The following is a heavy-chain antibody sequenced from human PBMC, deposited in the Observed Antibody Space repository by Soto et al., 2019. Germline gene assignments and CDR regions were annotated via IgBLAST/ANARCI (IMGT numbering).Heavy chain of an antibody. V-gene: IGHV1-46*04. CDR3: ARDMSPGERRRPYLAYYYHGMDV. Sequence: ASVKVSCKASGYTFTNYYIHWVRQAPGQGLEWMGIINPSGDTTSFAQKLQGRVAMTSDTSTSTVFLELSSLRSEDTAVYYCARDMSPGERRRPYLAYYYHGMDVWGQGTTVTVSS. CDR1: GYTFTNYY. CDR2: INPSGDTT. J-gene: IGHJ6*02. D-gene: IGHD3-16*01.